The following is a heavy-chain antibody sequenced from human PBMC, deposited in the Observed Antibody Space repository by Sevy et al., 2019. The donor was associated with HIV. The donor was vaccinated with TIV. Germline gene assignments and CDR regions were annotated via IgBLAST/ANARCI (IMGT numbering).Heavy chain of an antibody. CDR3: ARDCSSASCLWGMDV. CDR2: IKRDGSEK. CDR1: GFTFSNYW. V-gene: IGHV3-7*03. J-gene: IGHJ6*02. D-gene: IGHD2-2*01. Sequence: GGSLRLSCAGSGFTFSNYWMSWVRQAPGKGLEWVANIKRDGSEKYYVASVKGRFTISRDNAKTSLYLQMNSLRVEDTAVCYCARDCSSASCLWGMDVWGQGTMVTVSS.